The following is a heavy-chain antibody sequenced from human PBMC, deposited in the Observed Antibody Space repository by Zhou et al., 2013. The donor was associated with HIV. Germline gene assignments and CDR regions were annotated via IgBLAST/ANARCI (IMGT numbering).Heavy chain of an antibody. CDR3: ARAEGSYSSIYMDV. CDR2: INGGNGNT. CDR1: GYSFTSFA. V-gene: IGHV1-3*01. J-gene: IGHJ6*03. Sequence: QVQLVQSGAEVKKPGASVKVSCKASGYSFTSFAMHWVRQAPGQRPEWMGWINGGNGNTHYSQKIQGRVTITRDTSANTAYMELSSLRSEDTAVYYCARAEGSYSSIYMDVWGKGTTVTVSS. D-gene: IGHD6-13*01.